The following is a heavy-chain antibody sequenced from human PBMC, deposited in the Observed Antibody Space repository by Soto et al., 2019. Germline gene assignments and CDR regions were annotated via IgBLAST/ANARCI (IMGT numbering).Heavy chain of an antibody. D-gene: IGHD5-12*01. CDR3: ARGREYSFGYNWFDP. CDR2: INPAEGST. V-gene: IGHV1-46*01. J-gene: IGHJ5*02. CDR1: GYPFTSYH. Sequence: QVQLVQSGAEVRKPGASLKLSCQTSGYPFTSYHMHWVRQAPGQGLEWMGVINPAEGSTRYSQRFQYRVTMTRDTSTSTVYMELSSLRSEDTATYFCARGREYSFGYNWFDPWGQGTLVTVSS.